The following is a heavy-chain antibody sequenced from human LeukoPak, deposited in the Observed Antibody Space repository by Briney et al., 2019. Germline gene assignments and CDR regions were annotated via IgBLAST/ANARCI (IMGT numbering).Heavy chain of an antibody. D-gene: IGHD6-19*01. Sequence: ASVKVSCKASGYTFTGYYMHWVRQAPGQGLEWMGWINPNSGGTNYAQKFQGWVTMTRDTSISTAYMELSRLRSDDTAVYYCARDPQVDSSGSGTRRGVGMDVWGQGTTVTVSS. CDR3: ARDPQVDSSGSGTRRGVGMDV. J-gene: IGHJ6*02. CDR2: INPNSGGT. CDR1: GYTFTGYY. V-gene: IGHV1-2*04.